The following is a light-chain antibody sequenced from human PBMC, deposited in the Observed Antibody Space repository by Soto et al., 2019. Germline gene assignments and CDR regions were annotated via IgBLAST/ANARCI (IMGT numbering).Light chain of an antibody. V-gene: IGKV3-20*01. CDR2: GTS. Sequence: EIVLTQSPGTLSLSPGERATLSCRASQGVDSSFVAWFQQKPGQAPRLLIYGTSRRATDIPDRFSGSGSGTDFSLTINRLEPEDFAMYFCQQYGSSPWTFGQGTKVDIK. CDR3: QQYGSSPWT. CDR1: QGVDSSF. J-gene: IGKJ1*01.